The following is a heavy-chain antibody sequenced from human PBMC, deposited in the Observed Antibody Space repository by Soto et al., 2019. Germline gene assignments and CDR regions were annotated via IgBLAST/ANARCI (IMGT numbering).Heavy chain of an antibody. J-gene: IGHJ6*02. V-gene: IGHV3-23*01. Sequence: SCAAYGCSVGSYSMTWVRQGPGKGLEWVSVIGGDAVTTYYADSVKGRFTVSRDNSKNTVHLQMNSLRAEDTAVYYCAKALYSSTYSRGMDVWGQGATVTVSS. CDR2: IGGDAVTT. CDR1: GCSVGSYS. CDR3: AKALYSSTYSRGMDV. D-gene: IGHD6-19*01.